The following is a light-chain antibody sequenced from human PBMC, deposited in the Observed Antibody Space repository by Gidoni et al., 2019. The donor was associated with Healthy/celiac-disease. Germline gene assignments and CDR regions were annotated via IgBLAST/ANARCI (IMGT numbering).Light chain of an antibody. V-gene: IGKV1-39*01. Sequence: DIQMTQSPSSLSASVGDRVTITCRASQSSSSYLNWYQQKSVKAPKLPIYAASSLQSGVPSRFSGSGSATDFTFTISTLQPEDFATYYCQQSYSTPRTFGGGTKVEIK. CDR3: QQSYSTPRT. J-gene: IGKJ4*01. CDR2: AAS. CDR1: QSSSSY.